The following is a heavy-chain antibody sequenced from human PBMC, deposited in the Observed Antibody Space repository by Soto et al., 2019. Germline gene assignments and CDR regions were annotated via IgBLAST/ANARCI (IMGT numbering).Heavy chain of an antibody. D-gene: IGHD6-13*01. V-gene: IGHV1-69*12. CDR3: AGECVNTNLRMPWMGYHYYGVDV. J-gene: IGHJ6*02. Sequence: QAHLEQSGAEVKKPGSSVKVSCKASGGTFSSYTITWVRQAPGQGLEWMGGISPILNTTDYAQRFQDRVTMNADESTTTYYLELSCLTSEDKAVYYCAGECVNTNLRMPWMGYHYYGVDVWGQGTTVTVSS. CDR1: GGTFSSYT. CDR2: ISPILNTT.